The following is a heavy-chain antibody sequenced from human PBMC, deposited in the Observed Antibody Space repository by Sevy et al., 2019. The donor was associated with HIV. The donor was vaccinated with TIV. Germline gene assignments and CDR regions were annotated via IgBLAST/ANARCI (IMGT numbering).Heavy chain of an antibody. CDR1: GYTFTSYG. J-gene: IGHJ3*02. Sequence: ASVKVSCKASGYTFTSYGISWVRQAPGQGLEWMGWISAYNGNTNYAQKLQGRVTMTTDTSTSTAYMELRSLRSDDTAVYYCARDRGGRNFVHALTLDIWGQGTMVTVSS. CDR2: ISAYNGNT. D-gene: IGHD3-10*02. V-gene: IGHV1-18*01. CDR3: ARDRGGRNFVHALTLDI.